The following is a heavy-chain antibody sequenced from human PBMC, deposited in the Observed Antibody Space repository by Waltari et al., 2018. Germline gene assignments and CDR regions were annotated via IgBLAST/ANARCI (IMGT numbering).Heavy chain of an antibody. Sequence: EVQLVESGGGLVQPGGSLRLSCAASGVTLSRSWIHWVRQSPGKGLMLVSRINNVGSSTVYADSVKGRFTISRDDAKNTVSLQMNNLSAEDTALYYCARAELLGAFDVWGQGTMVTVSS. CDR3: ARAELLGAFDV. J-gene: IGHJ3*01. D-gene: IGHD2-15*01. V-gene: IGHV3-74*03. CDR2: INNVGSST. CDR1: GVTLSRSW.